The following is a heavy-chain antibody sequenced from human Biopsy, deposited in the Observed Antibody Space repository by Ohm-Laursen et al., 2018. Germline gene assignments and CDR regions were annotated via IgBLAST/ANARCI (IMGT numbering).Heavy chain of an antibody. Sequence: SVKVSCKASGGSFSDYGLSWVRQAPGRGLEWMGRVIPISNTANYAQNFQDRLTITADRSTDTAYMELNSLRSEDPAVYFCATRTEDYGASPDSWGQGTLVVVSS. CDR3: ATRTEDYGASPDS. D-gene: IGHD4-17*01. CDR1: GGSFSDYG. CDR2: VIPISNTA. V-gene: IGHV1-69*06. J-gene: IGHJ4*02.